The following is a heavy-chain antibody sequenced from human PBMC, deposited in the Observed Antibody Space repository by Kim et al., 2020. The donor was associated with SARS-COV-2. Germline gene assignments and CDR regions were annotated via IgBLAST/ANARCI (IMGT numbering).Heavy chain of an antibody. D-gene: IGHD4-4*01. J-gene: IGHJ4*02. V-gene: IGHV3-30*07. Sequence: AESVEGRFTIYRDNTKNTLYLQMSSLRAEDTAVYYCARVLTTVTDYFDYWGQGTLVTVSS. CDR3: ARVLTTVTDYFDY.